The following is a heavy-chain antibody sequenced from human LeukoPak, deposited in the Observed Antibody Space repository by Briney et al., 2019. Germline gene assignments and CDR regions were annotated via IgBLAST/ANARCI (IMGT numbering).Heavy chain of an antibody. CDR1: GFTVSSNY. CDR3: AKDDSVWLLTDYFDY. V-gene: IGHV3-21*04. CDR2: ISSSSSYI. D-gene: IGHD1-26*01. Sequence: MPGGSLRLSCAASGFTVSSNYMSWVRQAPGKGLEWVSSISSSSSYIYYADSVKDRFTISRDNSKNTLFLQMNSLRAEDTAIYYCAKDDSVWLLTDYFDYWGQGTLVTVSS. J-gene: IGHJ4*02.